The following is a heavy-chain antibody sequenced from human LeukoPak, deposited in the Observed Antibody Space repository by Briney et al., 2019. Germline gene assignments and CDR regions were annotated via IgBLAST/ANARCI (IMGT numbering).Heavy chain of an antibody. D-gene: IGHD6-19*01. CDR2: IYPDNSNS. Sequence: GESLKISCKGSGYRFTSYCIGWVRQMPGKGLEWMAIIYPDNSNSRYSPSFQGQVTISADKSISTAYLQWSTLRASDSAMYYCARHWRGWSSIDYGGEGTLVTVSS. CDR1: GYRFTSYC. CDR3: ARHWRGWSSIDY. V-gene: IGHV5-51*01. J-gene: IGHJ4*02.